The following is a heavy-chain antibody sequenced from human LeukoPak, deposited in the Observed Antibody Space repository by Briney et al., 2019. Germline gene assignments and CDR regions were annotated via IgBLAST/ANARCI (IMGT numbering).Heavy chain of an antibody. CDR2: ISSSSSYI. CDR1: GFTFSDYS. D-gene: IGHD2-2*01. Sequence: GGSLRLSCAASGFTFSDYSMNWVRQAPGKGLEWVSSISSSSSYIYYADSVKGRFTISRDNDKNSLYLQMNSLRAEDMAVYYCARDSVVVPAAFDYWGQGTLVTVYS. CDR3: ARDSVVVPAAFDY. V-gene: IGHV3-21*01. J-gene: IGHJ4*02.